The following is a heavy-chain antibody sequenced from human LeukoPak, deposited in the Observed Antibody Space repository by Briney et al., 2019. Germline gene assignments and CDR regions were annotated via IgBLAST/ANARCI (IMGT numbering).Heavy chain of an antibody. V-gene: IGHV3-23*01. CDR3: AKAVVVVAATRNYFDY. Sequence: GGSLRLSCVASGFTFSSYAMSWVRQAPGKGLEWVSAISGSGGSTYYADSVKGRFTISRDNSKNTLYLQMNSLRADDTAVYYCAKAVVVVAATRNYFDYWGQGTLVTVSS. CDR2: ISGSGGST. CDR1: GFTFSSYA. J-gene: IGHJ4*02. D-gene: IGHD2-15*01.